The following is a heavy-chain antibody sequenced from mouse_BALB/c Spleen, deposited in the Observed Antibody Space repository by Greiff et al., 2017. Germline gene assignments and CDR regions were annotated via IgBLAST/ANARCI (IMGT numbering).Heavy chain of an antibody. Sequence: EVKVVESGGGLVKPGGSLTLSCAASGFTFSSYTMSWVRQTPEKRLEWVATISSGGSYTYYPDSVKGRFTISRDNAKNTLYLQMSSLKSEDTAMYYCTRDDWDGAWFAYWGQGTLVTVSA. V-gene: IGHV5-6-4*01. J-gene: IGHJ3*01. CDR1: GFTFSSYT. CDR3: TRDDWDGAWFAY. CDR2: ISSGGSYT. D-gene: IGHD4-1*01.